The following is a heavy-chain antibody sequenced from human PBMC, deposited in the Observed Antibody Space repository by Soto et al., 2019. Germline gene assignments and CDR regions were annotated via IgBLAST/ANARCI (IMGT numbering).Heavy chain of an antibody. V-gene: IGHV3-74*01. CDR3: ARGCSNGSCFGSF. D-gene: IGHD2-8*01. CDR2: INRDGSST. Sequence: GSLRLSCAASGFTFSSYWMHWVRQAPVKGLVWVSRINRDGSSTNYADSVKGRFTISRDNAKNTLYLQMNSLRAEDTAVYYCARGCSNGSCFGSFWGQGTLVTVSS. CDR1: GFTFSSYW. J-gene: IGHJ4*02.